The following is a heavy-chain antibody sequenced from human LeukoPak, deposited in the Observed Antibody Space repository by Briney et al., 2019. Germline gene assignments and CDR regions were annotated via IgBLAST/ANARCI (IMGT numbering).Heavy chain of an antibody. CDR3: ARDQIAAAGKGRYYYYYYGMDV. J-gene: IGHJ6*02. V-gene: IGHV3-48*02. CDR2: ISSSSSTI. CDR1: GFTFSSYG. Sequence: PGGSLRLSCAASGFTFSSYGMNWVRQAPGKGLEWVSYISSSSSTIYYADSVKGRFTISRDNAKNSLYLQMNSLRDEDTAVYYCARDQIAAAGKGRYYYYYYGMDVWGQGTTVTVSS. D-gene: IGHD6-13*01.